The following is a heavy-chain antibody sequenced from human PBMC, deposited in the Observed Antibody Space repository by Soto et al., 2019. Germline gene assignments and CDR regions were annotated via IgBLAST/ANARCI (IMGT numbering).Heavy chain of an antibody. CDR1: GGSVSSGSYY. CDR2: IYYSGST. Sequence: SETLSLTCTVSGGSVSSGSYYWSWIRQPPGKGLEWIGYIYYSGSTNYNPSLKSRVTISVDTSKNRFSLKLSSVTAADTAVYYCARVSGYSYGYFDYWGQGTLVTVSS. CDR3: ARVSGYSYGYFDY. J-gene: IGHJ4*02. D-gene: IGHD5-18*01. V-gene: IGHV4-61*01.